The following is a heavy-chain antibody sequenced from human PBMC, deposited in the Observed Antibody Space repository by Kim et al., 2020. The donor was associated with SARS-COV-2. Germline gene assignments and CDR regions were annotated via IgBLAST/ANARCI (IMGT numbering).Heavy chain of an antibody. Sequence: GGSLRLSCGASGFTFSSFSFNWIRQAPGKGLEWISYITIGGDGTQYADSVRGRFTISRDNVHNLTYLQMNSLRHEDTAIYYCARDKAYAFDIWGHGTMVTVSS. CDR2: ITIGGDGT. CDR3: ARDKAYAFDI. CDR1: GFTFSSFS. V-gene: IGHV3-48*02. J-gene: IGHJ3*02.